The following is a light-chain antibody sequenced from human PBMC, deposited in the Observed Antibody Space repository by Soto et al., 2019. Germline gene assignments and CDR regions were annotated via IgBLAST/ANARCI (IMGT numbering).Light chain of an antibody. CDR2: EVS. CDR3: SSYTSSATLV. Sequence: QSVLTQPASVSGSPGQSITISRTGTSSDVGGYKYVSWYQHHPDKAPKLIIHEVSSRPSGVSNRFSGSKSGNTASLTISGLQAEDEADYHCSSYTSSATLVFGVGTKVTVL. J-gene: IGLJ2*01. CDR1: SSDVGGYKY. V-gene: IGLV2-14*01.